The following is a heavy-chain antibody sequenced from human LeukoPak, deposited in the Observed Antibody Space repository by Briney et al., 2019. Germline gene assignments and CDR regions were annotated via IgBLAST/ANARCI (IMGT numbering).Heavy chain of an antibody. V-gene: IGHV3-48*03. J-gene: IGHJ4*02. D-gene: IGHD3-9*01. CDR3: ARSNILTGYSFDY. CDR1: GFTFSSCE. CDR2: ISSSGSTI. Sequence: GGSLRLSCAASGFTFSSCEMNWVRQAPGKGLEWVSYISSSGSTIYYADSVKGRFTISRDNAKNSLYLQMNSLRAEDTAVYYCARSNILTGYSFDYWGQGTLVTVSS.